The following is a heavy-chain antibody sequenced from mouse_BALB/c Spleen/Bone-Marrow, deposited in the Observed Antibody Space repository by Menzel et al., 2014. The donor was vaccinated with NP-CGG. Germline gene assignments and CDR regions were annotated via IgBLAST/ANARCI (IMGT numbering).Heavy chain of an antibody. CDR2: INPGSGGT. J-gene: IGHJ3*01. CDR3: ARRITVVAPPAY. Sequence: QVQLKHSGAELVRPGNSVKVSCKASGYAFTNYLIEWVKQRPGQGLEWIGVINPGSGGTNYNEKFKGKATLTADKSSSTAYMQLSSLTSDDSAVYFCARRITVVAPPAYWGQGTLVTVSA. CDR1: GYAFTNYL. V-gene: IGHV1-54*01. D-gene: IGHD1-1*01.